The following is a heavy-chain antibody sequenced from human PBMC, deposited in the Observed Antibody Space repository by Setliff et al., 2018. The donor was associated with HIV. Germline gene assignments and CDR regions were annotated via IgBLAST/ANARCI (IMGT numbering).Heavy chain of an antibody. D-gene: IGHD3-3*01. J-gene: IGHJ6*03. Sequence: ASVKVSCKASGYTFTNYAMNWVRQAPGQGLEWMGWINTNTGNPTYAQGFTGRFVFSLDTSVSTAFLQISSLQAEDTAVYYCARAPPRITIFGVVVSSDYYNYYMDAWGKGTTVTVSS. CDR3: ARAPPRITIFGVVVSSDYYNYYMDA. V-gene: IGHV7-4-1*02. CDR1: GYTFTNYA. CDR2: INTNTGNP.